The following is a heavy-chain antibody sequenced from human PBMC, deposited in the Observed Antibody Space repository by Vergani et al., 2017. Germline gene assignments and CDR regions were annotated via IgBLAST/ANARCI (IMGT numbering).Heavy chain of an antibody. V-gene: IGHV4-59*01. Sequence: QVRLQESGPGLVKPSETLSLTCSVSGDSMSGYYWRWIRQPPGKELEWIGYMYHSGSTNYNPSLETRVTISGDTSKNQFSLKLNSVTAADTAVYYCGRVADFYGLGSRLLDLWGQGILVTVSS. CDR1: GDSMSGYY. CDR3: GRVADFYGLGSRLLDL. CDR2: MYHSGST. D-gene: IGHD3-10*01. J-gene: IGHJ5*02.